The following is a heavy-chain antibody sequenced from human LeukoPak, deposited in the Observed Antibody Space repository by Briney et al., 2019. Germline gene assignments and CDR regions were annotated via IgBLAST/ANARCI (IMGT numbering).Heavy chain of an antibody. CDR3: SRRGHVVAPN. CDR2: IYYIGKT. Sequence: SETLSLTCTVSGDSVTRDDVHWGWIRQPPGKGLEWVGNIYYIGKTYYTPSLQSRATISVDTSRNQFSLNLRSVTAADTALYLCSRRGHVVAPNWGQGTLVTVSS. J-gene: IGHJ4*02. D-gene: IGHD2-15*01. CDR1: GDSVTRDDVH. V-gene: IGHV4-39*01.